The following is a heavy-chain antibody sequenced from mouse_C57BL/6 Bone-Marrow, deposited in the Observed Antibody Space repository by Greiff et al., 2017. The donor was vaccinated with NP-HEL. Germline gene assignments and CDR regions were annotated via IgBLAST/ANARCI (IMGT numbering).Heavy chain of an antibody. CDR2: IDPSDSYT. D-gene: IGHD2-3*01. V-gene: IGHV1-69*01. Sequence: VQLQQPGAELVMPGASVKLSCKASGYTFTSYWMHWVKQRPGQGLEWIGEIDPSDSYTNYNQKFKGKSTLTVDKSSSTAYMQLSSLTSEDSAVYYCARGDGYPDYWGQGTTLTVSS. J-gene: IGHJ2*01. CDR3: ARGDGYPDY. CDR1: GYTFTSYW.